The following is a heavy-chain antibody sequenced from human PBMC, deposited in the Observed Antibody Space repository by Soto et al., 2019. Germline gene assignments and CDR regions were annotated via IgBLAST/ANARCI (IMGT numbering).Heavy chain of an antibody. CDR1: GGSISSYY. V-gene: IGHV4-59*01. CDR2: IYYSGST. J-gene: IGHJ6*02. D-gene: IGHD3-22*01. Sequence: QVQLQESGPGLVKPSETLSLTCTVSGGSISSYYWSWIRQPPGKGLEWIGYIYYSGSTNYNPSLKSRVTISVDTSKNQFSLKLSSVTAADTAVYYCARDLLLLRTPFDYYGMDVWGQGTTVTVSS. CDR3: ARDLLLLRTPFDYYGMDV.